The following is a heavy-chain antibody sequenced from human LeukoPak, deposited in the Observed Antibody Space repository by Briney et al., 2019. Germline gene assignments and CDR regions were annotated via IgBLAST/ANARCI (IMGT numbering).Heavy chain of an antibody. Sequence: SQTLSLTCTVSGGSISSGGYYWSWLRQPPGKGLEWIGYIYYSGSTYYNPSLKSRVTISVDTSKNQFSLKLSSVTAADTAVYYCARAFNYYGSGSYFDYWGQGTLVTVSS. V-gene: IGHV4-30-4*08. CDR2: IYYSGST. CDR1: GGSISSGGYY. CDR3: ARAFNYYGSGSYFDY. J-gene: IGHJ4*02. D-gene: IGHD3-10*01.